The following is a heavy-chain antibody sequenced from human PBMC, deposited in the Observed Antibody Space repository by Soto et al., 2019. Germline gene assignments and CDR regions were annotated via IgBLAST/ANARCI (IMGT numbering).Heavy chain of an antibody. J-gene: IGHJ5*02. CDR3: ARGHWHVDTAMVMYNWFDP. D-gene: IGHD5-18*01. Sequence: QLQLQESGPGLVKPSETLSLTCTVSGGSISSSSYYWGWIRQPPGKGLEWIGSIYYSGSTYYNPSLKSRVTISVDTSKNQFSLKLSSVTAADTAVYYCARGHWHVDTAMVMYNWFDPWGQGTLVTVSS. CDR1: GGSISSSSYY. CDR2: IYYSGST. V-gene: IGHV4-39*01.